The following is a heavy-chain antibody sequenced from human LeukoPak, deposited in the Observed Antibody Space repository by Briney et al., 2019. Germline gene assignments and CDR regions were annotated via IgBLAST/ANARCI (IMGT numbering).Heavy chain of an antibody. CDR1: GASISSYY. CDR2: LFHSGST. D-gene: IGHD2-21*01. CDR3: ARAGASYSFDY. V-gene: IGHV4-59*01. Sequence: SETLSLTCSASGASISSYYWSWIRQPPGKGLEWIRYLFHSGSTNYNPSLKSRVTISVDTSKNQFSLKLNSVTAADTAVYYCARAGASYSFDYWGQGTLVTVSS. J-gene: IGHJ4*02.